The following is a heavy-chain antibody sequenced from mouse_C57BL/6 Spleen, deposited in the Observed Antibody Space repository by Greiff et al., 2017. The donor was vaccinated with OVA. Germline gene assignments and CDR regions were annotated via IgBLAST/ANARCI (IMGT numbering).Heavy chain of an antibody. D-gene: IGHD1-1*01. V-gene: IGHV5-17*01. CDR2: ISSGSSTI. Sequence: DVHLVESGGGLVKPGGSLKLSCAASGFTFSDYGMHWVRQAPEKGLEWVAYISSGSSTIYYADTVKGRFTISRDNAKNTLFLQMTSLRSEDTAMYYCARCRTVVAPFDYWGQGTTLTVSS. CDR3: ARCRTVVAPFDY. CDR1: GFTFSDYG. J-gene: IGHJ2*01.